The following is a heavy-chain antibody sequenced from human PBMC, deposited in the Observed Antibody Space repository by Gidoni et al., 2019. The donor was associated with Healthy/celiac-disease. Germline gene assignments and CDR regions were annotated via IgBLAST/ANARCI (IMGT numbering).Heavy chain of an antibody. CDR2: T. Sequence: TNYNPSLKSRVTISVDTSKNQFSLKLSSVTAADTAVYYCARDRGYSYGIFDPWGQGTLVTVSS. V-gene: IGHV4-59*01. CDR3: ARDRGYSYGIFDP. J-gene: IGHJ5*02. D-gene: IGHD5-18*01.